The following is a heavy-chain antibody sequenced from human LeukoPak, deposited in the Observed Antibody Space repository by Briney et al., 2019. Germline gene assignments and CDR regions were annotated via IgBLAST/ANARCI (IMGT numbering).Heavy chain of an antibody. V-gene: IGHV4-34*01. CDR3: AKVEYYDFSLDY. CDR2: IYHSGNT. J-gene: IGHJ4*02. Sequence: PSETLSLTCAVYGGSFSGYYWSWIRQPPGKGLEWIGSIYHSGNTYYNPSLKSRVTISVDTSKNQFSLKLTSLTAADTAVYYCAKVEYYDFSLDYWGQGTLATVSS. CDR1: GGSFSGYY. D-gene: IGHD3-3*01.